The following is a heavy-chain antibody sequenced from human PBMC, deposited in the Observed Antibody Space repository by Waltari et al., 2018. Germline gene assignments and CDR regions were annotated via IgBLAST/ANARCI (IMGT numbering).Heavy chain of an antibody. J-gene: IGHJ4*02. CDR1: GGSFRGYY. CDR2: INHSGST. V-gene: IGHV4-34*01. Sequence: QVQLQQWGAGLLKPSETLSLTCAVYGGSFRGYYWSWIRQPPGKGLEWIGEINHSGSTNYNPSLKSRVTISVDTSKNQFSLKLSSVTAADTAVYYCARGGDYYDSSGYYSDFDYWGQGTLVTVSS. CDR3: ARGGDYYDSSGYYSDFDY. D-gene: IGHD3-22*01.